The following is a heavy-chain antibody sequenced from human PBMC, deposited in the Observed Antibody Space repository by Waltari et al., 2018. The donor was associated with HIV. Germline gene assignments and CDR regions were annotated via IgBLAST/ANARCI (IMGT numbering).Heavy chain of an antibody. J-gene: IGHJ4*02. V-gene: IGHV1-69*02. CDR3: ARGRGDVGATPYFDY. CDR2: IIPILGIA. D-gene: IGHD1-26*01. CDR1: GGTFSSSP. Sequence: QVQLVQSGAEVKKPGSSVKVSCKASGGTFSSSPISWVRQAPGQGLEWMGRIIPILGIANYAQKFQGRVTITADKSTSTAYMELSSLRSEDTAVYYCARGRGDVGATPYFDYWGQGTLVTVSS.